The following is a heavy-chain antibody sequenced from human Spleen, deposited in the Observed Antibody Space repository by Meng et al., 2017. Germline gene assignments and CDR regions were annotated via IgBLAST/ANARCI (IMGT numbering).Heavy chain of an antibody. D-gene: IGHD3-16*02. CDR2: IYNSGST. J-gene: IGHJ3*02. CDR1: GDSVSSYY. CDR3: ARWVCFGELSENAFDI. Sequence: ESLKISCTVSGDSVSSYYWTWIRQPPGKGLEWTGHIYNSGSTNYNPSLASRVTISVDTSKNQFSLMLSSVTAADTAVYYCARWVCFGELSENAFDIWGQGTVVTVSS. V-gene: IGHV4-59*02.